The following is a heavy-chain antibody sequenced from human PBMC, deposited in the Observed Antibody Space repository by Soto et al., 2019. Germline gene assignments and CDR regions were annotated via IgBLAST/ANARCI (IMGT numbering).Heavy chain of an antibody. J-gene: IGHJ5*02. CDR2: ISGSDGTT. D-gene: IGHD3-3*01. Sequence: LSLSCAAAGFPFSSDVRNWVRQAPGKGLEWVSAISGSDGTTHYADSVRGRFTISRDNSNNTVFLQMNSLRVEDTGLYYCAKDVACQSGYYSGRHYFDPWGQGALVTVSS. CDR1: GFPFSSDV. CDR3: AKDVACQSGYYSGRHYFDP. V-gene: IGHV3-23*01.